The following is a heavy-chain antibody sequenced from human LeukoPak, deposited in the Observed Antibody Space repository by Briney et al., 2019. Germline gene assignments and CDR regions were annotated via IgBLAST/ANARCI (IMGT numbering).Heavy chain of an antibody. CDR1: GFTFSSYA. CDR2: ISDSGGST. CDR3: AKDKYIVVVPAASPFDY. V-gene: IGHV3-23*01. Sequence: PGGSLRLSCAASGFTFSSYAMSWVRQAPGKGLEWVSAISDSGGSTYYADSVKGRFTISRDNSKNTLYLQMNSLRAEDTAVYYCAKDKYIVVVPAASPFDYWGQGTLVTVSS. J-gene: IGHJ4*02. D-gene: IGHD2-2*01.